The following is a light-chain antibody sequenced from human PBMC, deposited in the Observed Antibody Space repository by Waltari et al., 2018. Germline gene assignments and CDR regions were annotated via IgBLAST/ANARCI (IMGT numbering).Light chain of an antibody. CDR1: SGYSDYR. J-gene: IGLJ3*02. Sequence: QPVLTQSPSASASLGASVTLTCTLSSGYSDYRVDWFQQRQGKGPRFVMRVGAGGPAASQVAGIPDRFSFSGSGLSRHLSIKNVQEEDESDYYCGADHGTGGDFGFVFGGGTRLTVL. CDR2: VGAGGPAA. CDR3: GADHGTGGDFGFV. V-gene: IGLV9-49*01.